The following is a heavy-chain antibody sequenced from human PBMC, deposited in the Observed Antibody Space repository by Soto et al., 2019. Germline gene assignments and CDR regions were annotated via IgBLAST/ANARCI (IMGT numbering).Heavy chain of an antibody. V-gene: IGHV4-30-4*01. Sequence: QVQLQESGPGLVKPSQTLSLTCTVSGGSISSGDYYWTWIRQPPGKGLEWIGYIYHSGSTYYNPSLKSRVTISLDTSKNQSSLTLSSVTAADTAVYYCARGAHDFWSGGNWFDPWGQGTLVTVSS. D-gene: IGHD3-3*01. CDR2: IYHSGST. J-gene: IGHJ5*02. CDR3: ARGAHDFWSGGNWFDP. CDR1: GGSISSGDYY.